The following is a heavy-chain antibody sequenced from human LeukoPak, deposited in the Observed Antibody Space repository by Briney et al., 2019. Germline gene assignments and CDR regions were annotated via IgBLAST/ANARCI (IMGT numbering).Heavy chain of an antibody. J-gene: IGHJ4*02. D-gene: IGHD3-3*01. V-gene: IGHV3-30*18. Sequence: GTSLRLSCTTSGFTFTCCGMHWVRQASGKRLEWVAGISSSDGNSKYYADSVKGRFTISRDNSKNTVYLQMNSLRADDTAVYYCAKWSGNRPLYYLDYWGQGTLVTVSS. CDR2: ISSSDGNSK. CDR1: GFTFTCCG. CDR3: AKWSGNRPLYYLDY.